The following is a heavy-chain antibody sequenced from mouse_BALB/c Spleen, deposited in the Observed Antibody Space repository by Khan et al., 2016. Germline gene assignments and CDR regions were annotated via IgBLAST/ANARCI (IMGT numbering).Heavy chain of an antibody. CDR2: IDPANGNT. CDR3: AIEVIYYDYDGYAMDY. Sequence: VQLKQSGAELVKPGASVKLSCTASGFNIKDTYMHWVKQRPEQGLEWIGRIDPANGNTKYDPKFQGKATITADTSSNTAYLQLSSLTSEDTAVYYCAIEVIYYDYDGYAMDYWGQGTSVTVSS. J-gene: IGHJ4*01. V-gene: IGHV14-3*02. CDR1: GFNIKDTY. D-gene: IGHD2-4*01.